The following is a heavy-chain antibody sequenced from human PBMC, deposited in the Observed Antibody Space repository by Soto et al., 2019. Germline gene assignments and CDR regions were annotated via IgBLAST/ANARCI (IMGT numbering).Heavy chain of an antibody. V-gene: IGHV3-11*01. CDR3: ARDLRRGYSGTRPAGRAVGY. J-gene: IGHJ4*02. D-gene: IGHD5-12*01. CDR2: ISSSGSTI. CDR1: GFTFSDYY. Sequence: PGGSLRLSCAASGFTFSDYYMSWIRQAPGKGLEWVSYISSSGSTIYYADSVKGRFTISRDNAKNSLYLQMNSLRAEDTAVYYCARDLRRGYSGTRPAGRAVGYWGQGTLVTVSS.